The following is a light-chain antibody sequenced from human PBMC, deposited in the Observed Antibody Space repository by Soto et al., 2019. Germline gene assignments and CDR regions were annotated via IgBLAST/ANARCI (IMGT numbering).Light chain of an antibody. CDR2: DAS. CDR1: QSISSW. J-gene: IGKJ4*01. Sequence: DIQMTQSPSTLSASVGDRVTITCRASQSISSWLAWYQQKPGKAPKLLIYDASSLESGVPSRFSGSGSGTEFTPTISSLQPDDFATYYCQQYNSYSSLTVGGGTKVDIK. V-gene: IGKV1-5*01. CDR3: QQYNSYSSLT.